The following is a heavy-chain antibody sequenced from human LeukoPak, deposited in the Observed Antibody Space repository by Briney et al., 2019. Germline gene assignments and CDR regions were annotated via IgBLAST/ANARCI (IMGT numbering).Heavy chain of an antibody. Sequence: KASETLSLTCTVSGGSISSSSYYWGWIRQPPGKGLELIGSIYYSGSTNYNPSLKSRVTISVDTSKNQFSLKLSSVTAADTAVYYCARDPPYAAMVRANWFDPWGQGTLVTVSS. V-gene: IGHV4-39*07. J-gene: IGHJ5*02. D-gene: IGHD4/OR15-4a*01. CDR3: ARDPPYAAMVRANWFDP. CDR1: GGSISSSSYY. CDR2: IYYSGST.